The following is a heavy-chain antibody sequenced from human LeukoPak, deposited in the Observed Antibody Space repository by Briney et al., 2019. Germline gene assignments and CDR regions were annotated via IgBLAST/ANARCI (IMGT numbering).Heavy chain of an antibody. Sequence: GGSLRLSCAASGFTVSSNYMSWVRQAPGKGLEWVSVIYSGGSTYYADSVKGRFTISRHNSKNTLYLQMNSLRAEDTAVYYCARELRDGYNLYYFDYWGQGTLVTVSS. D-gene: IGHD5-24*01. CDR1: GFTVSSNY. V-gene: IGHV3-53*04. CDR3: ARELRDGYNLYYFDY. CDR2: IYSGGST. J-gene: IGHJ4*02.